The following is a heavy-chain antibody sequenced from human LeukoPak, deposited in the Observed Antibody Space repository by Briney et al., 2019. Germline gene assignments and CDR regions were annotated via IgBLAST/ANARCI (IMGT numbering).Heavy chain of an antibody. D-gene: IGHD3-22*01. CDR2: IYYSGST. Sequence: SETLSLTCTVSGGSMSSHYWIWIRQPPGKGLEWIGYIYYSGSTNYNPSLKSRVTISVDTSKNQFSLKLSSVTAADTAVYYCARHTGSSYYDYWGQGTLVTVSS. CDR3: ARHTGSSYYDY. CDR1: GGSMSSHY. J-gene: IGHJ4*02. V-gene: IGHV4-59*08.